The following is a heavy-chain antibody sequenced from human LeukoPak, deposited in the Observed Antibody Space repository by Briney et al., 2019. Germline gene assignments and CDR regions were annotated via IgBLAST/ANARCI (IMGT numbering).Heavy chain of an antibody. Sequence: GESLKISCKGSGYSFTSYWIGWVRQMPGKGLEWMGIIYPGDSDTRYSPSFQGQVTISADKSISTAYLQWSSLKASDTAMYYCATSAFGDIAVVPAAGGFDYWGQGTLVAVSS. CDR1: GYSFTSYW. CDR3: ATSAFGDIAVVPAAGGFDY. V-gene: IGHV5-51*01. J-gene: IGHJ4*02. D-gene: IGHD2-2*01. CDR2: IYPGDSDT.